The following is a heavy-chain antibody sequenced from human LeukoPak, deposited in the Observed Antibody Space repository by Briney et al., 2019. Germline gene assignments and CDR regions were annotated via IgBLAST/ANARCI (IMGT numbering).Heavy chain of an antibody. D-gene: IGHD2-2*02. CDR1: GFTFSSFW. CDR3: ARGDIVVVPAAIPVDFDY. V-gene: IGHV3-21*01. CDR2: ISSSSSYI. Sequence: PGGSLRLSCAASGFTFSSFWMNWVRQAPGKGLEWVSSISSSSSYIYYADSVKGRFTISRDNAKNSLYLQMNSLRAEDTAVYYCARGDIVVVPAAIPVDFDYWGQGTLVTVSS. J-gene: IGHJ4*02.